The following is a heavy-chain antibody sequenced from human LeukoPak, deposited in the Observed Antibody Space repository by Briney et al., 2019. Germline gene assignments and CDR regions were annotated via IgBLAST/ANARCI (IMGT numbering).Heavy chain of an antibody. J-gene: IGHJ4*02. V-gene: IGHV1-2*06. CDR2: INPNSGGT. Sequence: ASVKVSCKASGYTFTGYYMHWVRQAPGQGLEWMGRINPNSGGTNYAQKFQGRVTMTRDTPIRTAYMELSRLRSDDTAVYYCARVMGRVIRADYWGQGTLVTVSS. D-gene: IGHD2-21*01. CDR3: ARVMGRVIRADY. CDR1: GYTFTGYY.